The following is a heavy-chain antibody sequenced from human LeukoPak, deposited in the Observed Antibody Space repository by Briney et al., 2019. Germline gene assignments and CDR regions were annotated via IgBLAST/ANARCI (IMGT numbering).Heavy chain of an antibody. D-gene: IGHD6-13*01. CDR3: ARGITAAGTYLGAFDI. CDR2: ISAYNGNT. J-gene: IGHJ3*02. Sequence: GASVKVSCKASGYTFTSYGISWVRQAPGQGLEWMGWISAYNGNTNYAQKLQGRVTMTTDTSTSTAYMELRSLRSDDTAVYYCARGITAAGTYLGAFDIWGQGTMVTVSS. V-gene: IGHV1-18*01. CDR1: GYTFTSYG.